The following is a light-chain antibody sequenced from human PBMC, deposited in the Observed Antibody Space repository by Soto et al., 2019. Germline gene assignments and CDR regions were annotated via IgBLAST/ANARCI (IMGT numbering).Light chain of an antibody. Sequence: EVVLTQSPGTLSLSPGGRASLFCRASQTVSPYLAWYQQKPGQAPRLLIYAASNRATGIPDRFSGSGSGTDFTLTISRLEPEDFAVYYCQQSGSSPPTFGQGTKVDIK. V-gene: IGKV3-20*01. CDR3: QQSGSSPPT. CDR1: QTVSPY. J-gene: IGKJ1*01. CDR2: AAS.